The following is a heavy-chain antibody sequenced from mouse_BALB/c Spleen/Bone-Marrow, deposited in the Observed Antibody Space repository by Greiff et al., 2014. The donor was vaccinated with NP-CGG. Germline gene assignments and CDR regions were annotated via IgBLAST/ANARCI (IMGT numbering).Heavy chain of an antibody. J-gene: IGHJ4*01. CDR2: IWGDGSN. CDR1: GFSLTGYG. CDR3: YRDSFLITRALDY. V-gene: IGHV2-6-7*01. D-gene: IGHD2-4*01. Sequence: VQLQQSGPGLVAPSQSLSITCTASGFSLTGYGVNWVRQPPGKGLEWLGMIWGDGSNDYNSARKSSLGISKNNSKSHVILKMNNLQTDDAAGSYCYRDSFLITRALDYWGQGTSVTVSS.